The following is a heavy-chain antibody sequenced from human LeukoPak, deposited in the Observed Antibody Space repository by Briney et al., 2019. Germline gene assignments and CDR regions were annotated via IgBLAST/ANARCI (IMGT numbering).Heavy chain of an antibody. Sequence: PGGSLRLSCAASGFTFSSYAISWVRQAPGKGLEWVSSIGDSGAFTYYADSVKGRFTISRDNSKNTLYLQMNSLRAEDTAVYYCAKVGFGGDVGRDYFDYWGQGSLVTVSS. D-gene: IGHD3-16*01. CDR3: AKVGFGGDVGRDYFDY. CDR2: IGDSGAFT. CDR1: GFTFSSYA. V-gene: IGHV3-23*01. J-gene: IGHJ4*02.